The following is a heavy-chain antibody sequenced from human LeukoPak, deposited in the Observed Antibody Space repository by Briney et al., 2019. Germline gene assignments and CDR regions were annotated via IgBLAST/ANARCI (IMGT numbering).Heavy chain of an antibody. CDR1: GGSISSYY. J-gene: IGHJ3*02. V-gene: IGHV4-59*01. D-gene: IGHD4-17*01. Sequence: TSETLSLTCTVSGGSISSYYWSWVRQPPGEGLEWIGYIYYSGSTKYNPSLESRVTMSVDTSKTQFSLKLSSVTAADTAVYYCARTYGDDAFAIWGQGTMVTVSS. CDR2: IYYSGST. CDR3: ARTYGDDAFAI.